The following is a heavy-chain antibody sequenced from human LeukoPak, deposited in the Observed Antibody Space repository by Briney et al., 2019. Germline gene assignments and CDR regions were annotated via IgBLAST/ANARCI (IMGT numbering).Heavy chain of an antibody. CDR1: GFTVSSNY. Sequence: GGSLRLSCAASGFTVSSNYMSWVRQAPGKGLEWVSVIYSGGSTYYADSVKGRFTISRDNAKNSLYLQMNSLRAEDTAVYYCARDYGRITYSSSWYVRGYFDYWGQGTLVTVSS. CDR2: IYSGGST. V-gene: IGHV3-53*01. CDR3: ARDYGRITYSSSWYVRGYFDY. D-gene: IGHD6-13*01. J-gene: IGHJ4*02.